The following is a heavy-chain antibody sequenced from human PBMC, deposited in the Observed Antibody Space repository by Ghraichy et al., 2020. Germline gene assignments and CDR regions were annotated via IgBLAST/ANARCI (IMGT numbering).Heavy chain of an antibody. J-gene: IGHJ3*02. CDR1: GFNFSGSA. V-gene: IGHV3-73*01. Sequence: GESLNISCAASGFNFSGSAIHWVRQASGKVLECVGRIRTTTNNYATSSSASVKDRFTLSRDDSKNTAYLQMGSLKTEDTAVYYCTTNRRDGYNVEASDIWGQWTMVTVSS. CDR3: TTNRRDGYNVEASDI. D-gene: IGHD5-24*01. CDR2: IRTTTNNYAT.